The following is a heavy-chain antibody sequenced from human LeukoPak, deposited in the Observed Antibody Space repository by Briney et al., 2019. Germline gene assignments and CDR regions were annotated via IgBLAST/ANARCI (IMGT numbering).Heavy chain of an antibody. D-gene: IGHD2-2*01. J-gene: IGHJ4*02. Sequence: PSETLSLTCAVSGYSISSGYYWGWIWQPPGKGLEWIGSIYHSGSTYYNPSLKSRVTISVDTSKNQFSLKLSSVTAADTAVYYCASVPAALSPLPDYWGQGTLVTVSS. CDR1: GYSISSGYY. CDR2: IYHSGST. CDR3: ASVPAALSPLPDY. V-gene: IGHV4-38-2*01.